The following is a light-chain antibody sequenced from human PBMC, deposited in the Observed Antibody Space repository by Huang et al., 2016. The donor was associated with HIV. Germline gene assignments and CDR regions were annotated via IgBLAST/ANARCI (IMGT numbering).Light chain of an antibody. CDR2: DAS. CDR3: QQRYNWPPIT. CDR1: QSVTTY. V-gene: IGKV3-11*01. Sequence: PGERATLSCRASQSVTTYLAWYQQKPGQAPRLLIYDASNRATGIPARFSGSGSGTDFTLTISSLEPEDFAVYYCQQRYNWPPITFGQGTRLEIK. J-gene: IGKJ5*01.